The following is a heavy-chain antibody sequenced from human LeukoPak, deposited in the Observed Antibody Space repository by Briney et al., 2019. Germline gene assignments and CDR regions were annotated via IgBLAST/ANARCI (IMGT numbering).Heavy chain of an antibody. J-gene: IGHJ4*02. CDR3: ARVLATVTTMGVYYFDY. Sequence: ASVKVSCKASGYTFTGYYMHWVRQAPGQGLEWMGWINPNSGGTNYAQKSQGRVTMTRDTSISTAYVELSRLRSDDTAVYYCARVLATVTTMGVYYFDYWGQGTLVTVSS. CDR2: INPNSGGT. D-gene: IGHD4-17*01. CDR1: GYTFTGYY. V-gene: IGHV1-2*02.